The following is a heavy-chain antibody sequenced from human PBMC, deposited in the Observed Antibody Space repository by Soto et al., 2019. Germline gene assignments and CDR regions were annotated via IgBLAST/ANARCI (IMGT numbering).Heavy chain of an antibody. CDR1: GGTFSSYA. D-gene: IGHD3-22*01. CDR3: ASGYYYDSSGYYSHYYGMDV. Sequence: SVKVSCKASGGTFSSYAISWVRQAPAQGLEWMGGIIPIFGTANYAQKFQGRVTITADESTSTAYMELSSLRSEDTAVYYCASGYYYDSSGYYSHYYGMDVWGQGTTVTVSS. CDR2: IIPIFGTA. J-gene: IGHJ6*02. V-gene: IGHV1-69*13.